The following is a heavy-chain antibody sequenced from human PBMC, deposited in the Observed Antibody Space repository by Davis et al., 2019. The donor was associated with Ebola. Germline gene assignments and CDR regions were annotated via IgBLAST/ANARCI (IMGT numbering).Heavy chain of an antibody. CDR1: GGSISSHY. Sequence: PSETLSLTCTVSGGSISSHYWSWIRQPPGKGLEWIGEINHSGSTNYNPSLKSRVTISVDTSKNQFSLKLSSVTAADTAVYYCARGHPGVGATDHYYYYYYMDVWGKGTTVTVSS. J-gene: IGHJ6*03. CDR2: INHSGST. D-gene: IGHD1-26*01. V-gene: IGHV4-34*01. CDR3: ARGHPGVGATDHYYYYYYMDV.